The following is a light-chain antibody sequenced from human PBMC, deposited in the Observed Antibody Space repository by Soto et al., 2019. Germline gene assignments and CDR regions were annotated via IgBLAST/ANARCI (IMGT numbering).Light chain of an antibody. J-gene: IGKJ4*01. Sequence: EVVLTQSPGTMSLSPGERATFSCRASQSVSTRYVAWYQQKPGQAPRLLIYGASTRATGIPERFSGSGSGTDFTLTINKLEPEDFAVYYCQQYVGSPLTFGAFTKVDIX. CDR3: QQYVGSPLT. CDR2: GAS. V-gene: IGKV3-20*01. CDR1: QSVSTRY.